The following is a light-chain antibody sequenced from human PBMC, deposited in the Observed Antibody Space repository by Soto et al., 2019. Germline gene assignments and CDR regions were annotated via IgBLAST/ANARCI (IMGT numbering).Light chain of an antibody. J-gene: IGKJ2*01. CDR3: QQYGSSPPYT. V-gene: IGKV3-20*01. Sequence: EVILTQSPGTLSLSPGDRATLSCRASQSVSNNYLAWYQQKPGQAPRLLIFGSSDRATGIPVRFSGSGSGTDFTLIISRLEPEDFAAYYCQQYGSSPPYTFVQGTKLEIK. CDR1: QSVSNNY. CDR2: GSS.